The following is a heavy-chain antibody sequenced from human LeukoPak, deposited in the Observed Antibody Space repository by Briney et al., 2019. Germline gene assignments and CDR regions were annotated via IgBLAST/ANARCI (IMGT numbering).Heavy chain of an antibody. D-gene: IGHD2-2*01. J-gene: IGHJ4*02. CDR2: IYPGDSDT. CDR3: ARRNQLLFFDY. CDR1: GYSFTSYW. V-gene: IGHV5-51*01. Sequence: GESLKISCKGSGYSFTSYWIGWVRQMPGKGLERMGIIYPGDSDTRYSPSFQGQVTISADKSISTAYLQWSSLKASDTAVYYCARRNQLLFFDYWGQGTLVTVSS.